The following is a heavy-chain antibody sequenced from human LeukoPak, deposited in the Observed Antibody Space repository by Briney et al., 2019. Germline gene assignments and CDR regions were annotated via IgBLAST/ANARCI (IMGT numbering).Heavy chain of an antibody. D-gene: IGHD2-15*01. J-gene: IGHJ3*02. V-gene: IGHV3-23*01. CDR1: GFTFSSYA. Sequence: PGGSLRLSCAASGFTFSSYAMSWVRQAPGKGLEWVSAISGSGGSTYYADSVKGRFTISRDNSKNTLYLQMNSLRAEDTAVYYCAKESYCSGGSCYSLYVDAFDIWGQGTMVTVSS. CDR2: ISGSGGST. CDR3: AKESYCSGGSCYSLYVDAFDI.